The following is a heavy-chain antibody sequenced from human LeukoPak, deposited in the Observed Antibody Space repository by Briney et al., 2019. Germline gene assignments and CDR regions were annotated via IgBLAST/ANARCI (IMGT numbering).Heavy chain of an antibody. CDR2: IKQDGSEK. D-gene: IGHD3-22*01. Sequence: GGSLRLSCADSGYTFSSYWMSWVRQAPGKGLEWVANIKQDGSEKYYVDSVKGRFIISRDNAKNSLYLQMNSLRAEDTAVYYCAREYDSSGYPFDDWGQGTLVTVSS. V-gene: IGHV3-7*01. J-gene: IGHJ4*02. CDR3: AREYDSSGYPFDD. CDR1: GYTFSSYW.